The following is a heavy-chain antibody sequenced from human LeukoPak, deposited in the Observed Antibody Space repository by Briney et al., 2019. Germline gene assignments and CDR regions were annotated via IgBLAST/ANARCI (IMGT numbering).Heavy chain of an antibody. CDR2: IYYSGST. J-gene: IGHJ6*02. CDR3: ARHKGPRYYYYGMDV. Sequence: TSETLSLTCTVSGGSISSYYWSWIRQPPGKGLEWIGYIYYSGSTNYNPSLKSRVTISVDTSKNQFSLKLSSVTAADTAVYYCARHKGPRYYYYGMDVWGQGTTVTVS. CDR1: GGSISSYY. V-gene: IGHV4-59*08.